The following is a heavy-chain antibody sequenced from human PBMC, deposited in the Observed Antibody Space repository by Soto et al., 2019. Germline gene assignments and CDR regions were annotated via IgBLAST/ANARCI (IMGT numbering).Heavy chain of an antibody. CDR3: ASSMLRFRLFDY. CDR1: GYTFTSYY. Sequence: GASVKVSCKASGYTFTSYYMHWVRQAPGQGLEWMGIINPSGGSTSYAQKFQGRVTMTRDTSTSTVYMELSSLRSEDTAVYYCASSMLRFRLFDYWGQGTLVTVSS. J-gene: IGHJ4*02. D-gene: IGHD3-3*01. V-gene: IGHV1-46*03. CDR2: INPSGGST.